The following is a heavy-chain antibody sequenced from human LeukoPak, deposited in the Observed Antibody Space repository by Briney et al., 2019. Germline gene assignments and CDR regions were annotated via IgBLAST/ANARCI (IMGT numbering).Heavy chain of an antibody. CDR2: INPNSGGT. CDR3: ARDVVGWFGDPPYPYFDY. CDR1: GYTFTGYY. Sequence: ASVKVSCKASGYTFTGYYMHWVRQAPGQGLEWMGWINPNSGGTNYAQEFQGRVTMTRDTSISTAYMELSRLRSDDTAVYYCARDVVGWFGDPPYPYFDYWGQGTLVTVSS. V-gene: IGHV1-2*02. D-gene: IGHD3-10*01. J-gene: IGHJ4*02.